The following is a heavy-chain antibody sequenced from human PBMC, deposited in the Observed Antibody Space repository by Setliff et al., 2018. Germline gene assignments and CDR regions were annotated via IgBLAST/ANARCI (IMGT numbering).Heavy chain of an antibody. Sequence: SETLSLTCAVSGYSISSGYYWGWIRQSPGKGLEWIGRIYTSGSTNYNPSLKSRVTISLDTSNNQFSLKLSSVTAADTAVYYCARQVSWFDPWGQGTLVTVSS. J-gene: IGHJ5*02. CDR2: IYTSGST. CDR3: ARQVSWFDP. V-gene: IGHV4-38-2*01. CDR1: GYSISSGYY.